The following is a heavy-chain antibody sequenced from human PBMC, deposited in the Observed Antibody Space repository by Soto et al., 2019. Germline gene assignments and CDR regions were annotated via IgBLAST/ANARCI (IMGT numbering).Heavy chain of an antibody. J-gene: IGHJ5*02. V-gene: IGHV3-23*01. D-gene: IGHD2-2*01. CDR3: AKRGEVIPASMNWFDP. CDR2: ISGSGGNT. Sequence: EMQLLESGGGLVQPGGSLRLSCAASGFSFSAYAMNWVRQAPGKGLEWVSTISGSGGNTYYADSVKGRFTIFRDNSNNTLYLQMNSLRVEDTAAYYCAKRGEVIPASMNWFDPWGQGTLVTVSS. CDR1: GFSFSAYA.